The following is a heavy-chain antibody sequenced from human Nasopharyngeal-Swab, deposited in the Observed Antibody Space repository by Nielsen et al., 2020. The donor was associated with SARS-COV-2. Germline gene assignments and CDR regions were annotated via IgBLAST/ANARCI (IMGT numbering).Heavy chain of an antibody. CDR3: AKNPVAGAVVFGYFDY. D-gene: IGHD6-13*01. V-gene: IGHV3-9*01. CDR2: ISWNSGSI. J-gene: IGHJ4*02. CDR1: GFTFDDYA. Sequence: LKISCAASGFTFDDYAMHWVRQAPGKGLEWVSGISWNSGSIGYADSVKGRFTISRDNAKNSLYLQMNSLRAEDTALYYCAKNPVAGAVVFGYFDYWGQGTLVTVSS.